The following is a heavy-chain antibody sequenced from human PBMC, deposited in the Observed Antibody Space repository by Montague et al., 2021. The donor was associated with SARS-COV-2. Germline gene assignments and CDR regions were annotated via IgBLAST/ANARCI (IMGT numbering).Heavy chain of an antibody. CDR1: GFTFNNFA. D-gene: IGHD3-10*01. J-gene: IGHJ6*02. V-gene: IGHV3-30*18. CDR2: ISYDGSIK. CDR3: AKNRDIFWFGEGRDSMDV. Sequence: SLRLSCAASGFTFNNFAMHLVRQAPGKGLEWVAVISYDGSIKYYXDSXSGRFTISRDSSKKTLYLQMNSLSGEDTAVYYCAKNRDIFWFGEGRDSMDVWGQGTTVIVSS.